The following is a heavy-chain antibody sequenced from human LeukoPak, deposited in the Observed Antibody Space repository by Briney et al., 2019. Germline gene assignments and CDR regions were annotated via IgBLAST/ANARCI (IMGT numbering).Heavy chain of an antibody. CDR2: INYSGST. CDR3: ARVLETTPLTFFGTVGYYYYMDV. V-gene: IGHV4-34*01. Sequence: PSETLSLTCAVYGGSFSGFYWTWIRQPPGKGLEWIGEINYSGSTNYNPSLKSRVTISVDTSKNQFSLKLSSVTAADTAVYYCARVLETTPLTFFGTVGYYYYMDVWGKGTTVTISS. J-gene: IGHJ6*03. CDR1: GGSFSGFY. D-gene: IGHD2/OR15-2a*01.